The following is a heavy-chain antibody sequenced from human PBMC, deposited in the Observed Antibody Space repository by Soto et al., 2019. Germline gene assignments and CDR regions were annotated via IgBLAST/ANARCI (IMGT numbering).Heavy chain of an antibody. V-gene: IGHV3-21*06. Sequence: LILSCAVSGVTWTRSCMLCARQAPGKGLEWVSSISSTTNYIYYGDSMKGRFTIPRDNAKNSLYLEMNRLRAEDTAVYYCARESEDLTSNFDYWGQGTLVT. CDR2: ISSTTNYI. CDR1: GVTWTRSC. J-gene: IGHJ4*02. CDR3: ARESEDLTSNFDY.